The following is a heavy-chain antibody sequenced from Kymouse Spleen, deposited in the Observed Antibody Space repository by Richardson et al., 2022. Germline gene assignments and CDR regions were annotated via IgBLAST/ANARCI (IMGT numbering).Heavy chain of an antibody. Sequence: EVQLVESGGGLVQPGGSLRLSCAASGFTFSSYAMSWVRQAPGKGLEWVSAISGSGGSTYYADSVKGRFTISRDNSKNTLYLQMNSLRAEDTAVYYCAKSYYYGSGSYYNYYYYGMDVWGQGTTVTVSS. CDR1: GFTFSSYA. D-gene: IGHD3-10*01. J-gene: IGHJ6*02. CDR3: AKSYYYGSGSYYNYYYYGMDV. CDR2: ISGSGGST. V-gene: IGHV3-23*04.